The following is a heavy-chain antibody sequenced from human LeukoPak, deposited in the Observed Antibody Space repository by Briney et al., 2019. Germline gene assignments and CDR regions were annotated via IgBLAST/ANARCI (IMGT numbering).Heavy chain of an antibody. CDR2: IRGNSGSI. CDR1: GFTFEDYA. Sequence: GGSLRLACAAAGFTFEDYAMRSVRQAPGEGMEWVSVIRGNSGSIADAHSVEGRFTISRDNAKNSLYLQMNSLRAEDMALYYCAKGYCSSTSCSVDYWGQGTLVTVSS. J-gene: IGHJ4*02. CDR3: AKGYCSSTSCSVDY. D-gene: IGHD2-2*01. V-gene: IGHV3-9*03.